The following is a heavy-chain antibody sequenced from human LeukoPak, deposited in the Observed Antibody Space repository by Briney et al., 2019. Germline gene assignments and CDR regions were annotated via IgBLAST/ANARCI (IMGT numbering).Heavy chain of an antibody. CDR2: INTNTGNP. CDR1: GYTFTSYA. D-gene: IGHD3-9*01. CDR3: ARNYDILGRYNWFDP. V-gene: IGHV7-4-1*01. Sequence: GASVKVSCKASGYTFTSYAMNWVRQAPGQGLEWMGWINTNTGNPTYAQGFTGRFVFSLDTSVSTTYLQIGSLKAEDTAVYYCARNYDILGRYNWFDPWGQGTLVTVSS. J-gene: IGHJ5*02.